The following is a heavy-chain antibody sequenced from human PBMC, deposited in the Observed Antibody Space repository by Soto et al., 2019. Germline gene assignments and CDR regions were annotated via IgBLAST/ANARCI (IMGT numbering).Heavy chain of an antibody. CDR3: ARGRRLYQLLYYFDY. Sequence: SETLSLTCAVYGGSFSGYYWSWIRQPPGKGLEWIGEINHSGSTNYNPSLKSRVTISVDTSKNQSSLKLSSVTAADTAVYYCARGRRLYQLLYYFDYWGQGTLVTVSS. CDR2: INHSGST. D-gene: IGHD2-2*01. J-gene: IGHJ4*02. CDR1: GGSFSGYY. V-gene: IGHV4-34*01.